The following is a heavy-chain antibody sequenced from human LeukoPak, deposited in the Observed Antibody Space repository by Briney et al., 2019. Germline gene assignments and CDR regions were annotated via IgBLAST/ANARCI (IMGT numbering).Heavy chain of an antibody. V-gene: IGHV3-7*01. CDR3: ARDYAYYDFWSVYYDQGVFDY. D-gene: IGHD3-3*01. J-gene: IGHJ4*02. Sequence: GGSLRLSCTASGFTFSSYWMSWVRQAPGKGLEWVANIKQDGSEKYYVDSVKGRFTISRDNAKNSLYLQMNSLRAEDTAVYYCARDYAYYDFWSVYYDQGVFDYWGQGTLVTV. CDR1: GFTFSSYW. CDR2: IKQDGSEK.